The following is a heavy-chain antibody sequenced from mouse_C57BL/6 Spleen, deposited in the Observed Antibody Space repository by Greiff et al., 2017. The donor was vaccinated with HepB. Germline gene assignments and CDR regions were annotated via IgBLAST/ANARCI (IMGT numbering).Heavy chain of an antibody. Sequence: EVQGVESGGGLVKPGGSLKLSCAASGFTFSSYAMSWVRQTPEKRLEWVATISDGGSYTYYPDNVKGRFTISRDNAKNNLYLQMSHLKSEDTAMYYCAREGTVSYWYFDVWGTGTTVTVSS. CDR1: GFTFSSYA. V-gene: IGHV5-4*01. D-gene: IGHD1-1*01. J-gene: IGHJ1*03. CDR2: ISDGGSYT. CDR3: AREGTVSYWYFDV.